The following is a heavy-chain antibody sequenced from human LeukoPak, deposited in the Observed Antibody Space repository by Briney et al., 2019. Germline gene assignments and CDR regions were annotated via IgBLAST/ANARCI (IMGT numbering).Heavy chain of an antibody. CDR2: INSDGSRT. CDR3: ARDAPYGDYSGAFDI. D-gene: IGHD4-17*01. J-gene: IGHJ3*02. V-gene: IGHV3-74*01. CDR1: GFTFSSYW. Sequence: PGGSLRLSCAASGFTFSSYWMHWVRQAPGKGLVWVSRINSDGSRTSYADSVKGRFTISRENAKNTLYLQMNSLRAEDTAVYYCARDAPYGDYSGAFDIWGQGTVVTVSS.